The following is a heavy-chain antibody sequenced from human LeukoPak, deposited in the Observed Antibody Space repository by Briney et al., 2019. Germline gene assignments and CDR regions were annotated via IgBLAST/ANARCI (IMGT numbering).Heavy chain of an antibody. Sequence: PGGSLRLSCAASGFTFSSYSMNWVRQAPGKGLEWVSSISSSSSYIYYADSVKGRFTISRDNAKNSLYLQMNSLRAEDTAVYYCAREGKLYYYDSSGSGTQKEIDYWGQGTLVTVSS. V-gene: IGHV3-21*01. CDR2: ISSSSSYI. CDR3: AREGKLYYYDSSGSGTQKEIDY. CDR1: GFTFSSYS. J-gene: IGHJ4*02. D-gene: IGHD3-22*01.